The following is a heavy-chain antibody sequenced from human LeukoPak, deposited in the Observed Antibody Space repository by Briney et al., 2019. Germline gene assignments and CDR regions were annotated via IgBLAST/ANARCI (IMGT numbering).Heavy chain of an antibody. V-gene: IGHV3-23*01. CDR2: IFGADKNTT. CDR3: AKRNTMVRGGPCFDY. CDR1: GGSISSSN. D-gene: IGHD3-10*01. J-gene: IGHJ4*02. Sequence: GTLSLTCAVSGGSISSSNWWSWVRQPPGKGLEWVSIIFGADKNTTYYADSVKGRFTVSRDNSKNTLDLQMTDLRPEDTAIYYCAKRNTMVRGGPCFDYWGQGILVAVSS.